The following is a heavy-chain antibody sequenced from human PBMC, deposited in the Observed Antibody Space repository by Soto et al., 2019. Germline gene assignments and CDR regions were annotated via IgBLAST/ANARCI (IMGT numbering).Heavy chain of an antibody. V-gene: IGHV3-15*07. CDR3: TTEPAKDILTGYLSSDAFDI. CDR2: IKSKTDGGTT. D-gene: IGHD3-9*01. J-gene: IGHJ3*02. Sequence: GGSLRLSCAASGFTFSNAWMNWVRQAPGKGLEWVGRIKSKTDGGTTDYAAPVKGRFTISRDDSKNTLYLQMNSLKTEDTAVYYCTTEPAKDILTGYLSSDAFDIWGQGTMVTVSS. CDR1: GFTFSNAW.